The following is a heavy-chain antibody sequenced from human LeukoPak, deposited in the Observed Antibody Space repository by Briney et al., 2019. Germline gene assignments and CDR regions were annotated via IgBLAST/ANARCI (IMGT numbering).Heavy chain of an antibody. CDR2: IYYSGST. CDR1: GGSISSGSYY. Sequence: SQTLSLTCTVSGGSISSGSYYWSWIRQPPGKGLEWIGYIYYSGSTNYNPSLKSRVTISVATSKNQFSLKLSSVTAADTAVYYCARVVKDYGGNSSWFDPWGQGTLVTVSS. V-gene: IGHV4-61*01. CDR3: ARVVKDYGGNSSWFDP. D-gene: IGHD4-23*01. J-gene: IGHJ5*02.